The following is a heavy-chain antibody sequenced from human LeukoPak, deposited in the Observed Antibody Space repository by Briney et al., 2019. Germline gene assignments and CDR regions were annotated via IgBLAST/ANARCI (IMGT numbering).Heavy chain of an antibody. CDR1: GFTFSSYG. CDR2: IWYDGSKK. Sequence: PGGSLRLSCAASGFTFSSYGMHWVRQAPGKGLEWVAIIWYDGSKKYYADSVKGRFTISRDNSRNTLYLQMNSLRVEDTAVYYCARVLDTAGIGYWGQGTLVTVSS. D-gene: IGHD5-18*01. J-gene: IGHJ4*02. V-gene: IGHV3-33*01. CDR3: ARVLDTAGIGY.